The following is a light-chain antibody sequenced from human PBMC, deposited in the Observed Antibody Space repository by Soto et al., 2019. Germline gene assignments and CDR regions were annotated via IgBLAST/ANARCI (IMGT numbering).Light chain of an antibody. J-gene: IGLJ1*01. CDR2: EGI. Sequence: QSALTQPASVSGSPGQTITISCSGTSSNIGGYNVVSWYQQHPGKAPKVIVYEGIKRPAGVSDRFSGSTSGSTASLTISGLQAEDEAEYYCSSYTSSRAYVFGIGTKVTVL. CDR1: SSNIGGYNV. CDR3: SSYTSSRAYV. V-gene: IGLV2-14*02.